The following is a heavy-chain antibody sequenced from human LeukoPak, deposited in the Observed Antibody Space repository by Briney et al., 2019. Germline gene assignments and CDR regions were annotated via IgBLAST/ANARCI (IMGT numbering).Heavy chain of an antibody. CDR3: AREAGAYCGGDCYSLSSDI. D-gene: IGHD2-21*02. V-gene: IGHV4-34*01. CDR1: GGSFSGYY. CDR2: INHSGST. Sequence: SETLSLTCAVYGGSFSGYYWSWIRQPPGKGLEWIGEINHSGSTNYNPSLKSRVTISVDTSKNQFSLKLSSVTAADTAVYYCAREAGAYCGGDCYSLSSDIWGQGTMVTVSS. J-gene: IGHJ3*02.